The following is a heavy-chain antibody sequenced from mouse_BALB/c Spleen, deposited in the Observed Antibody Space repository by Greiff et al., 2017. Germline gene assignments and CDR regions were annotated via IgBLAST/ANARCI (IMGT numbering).Heavy chain of an antibody. CDR3: ARGNFDY. J-gene: IGHJ2*01. V-gene: IGHV2-4-1*01. CDR2: IWSGGST. CDR1: GFSLTSYG. Sequence: QVQLQQSGPGLVQPSQSLSITCTVSGFSLTSYGVHWVRQSPGKGLEWLGVIWSGGSTDYNAAFISRLSISKDNSKCQVFFKMNSLQADDTAIYYCARGNFDYWGQGTTRTVAS.